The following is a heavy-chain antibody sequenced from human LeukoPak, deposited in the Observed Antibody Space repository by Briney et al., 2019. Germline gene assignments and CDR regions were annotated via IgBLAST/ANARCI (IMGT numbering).Heavy chain of an antibody. CDR1: GYTFSDYF. CDR2: INPKTGGT. J-gene: IGHJ5*02. D-gene: IGHD4-17*01. Sequence: ASVKVSCKASGYTFSDYFMHWVRQAPGQGLEWMGWINPKTGGTTYAQKFQGRVTMTRDMSITTAYMDLSRLRSDDTAVYYCTRALEYGWFDPWGQGTLVIVSS. CDR3: TRALEYGWFDP. V-gene: IGHV1-2*02.